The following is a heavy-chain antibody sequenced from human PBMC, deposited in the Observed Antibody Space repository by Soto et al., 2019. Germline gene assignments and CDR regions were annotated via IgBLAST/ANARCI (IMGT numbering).Heavy chain of an antibody. V-gene: IGHV1-69*13. CDR2: IIPIFGTA. Sequence: GASVKVSCKASGGTFSSYAISWVRQAPGQGLEWMGGIIPIFGTANYAQKFQGRVTITADESTSTAYMELSSLRSEDTAVYYCAVPRGYSYGGYFDYWGQGTLVTVSS. J-gene: IGHJ4*02. CDR3: AVPRGYSYGGYFDY. CDR1: GGTFSSYA. D-gene: IGHD5-18*01.